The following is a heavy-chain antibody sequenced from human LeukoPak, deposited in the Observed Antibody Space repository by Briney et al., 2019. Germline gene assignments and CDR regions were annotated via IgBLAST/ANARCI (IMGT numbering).Heavy chain of an antibody. J-gene: IGHJ3*01. D-gene: IGHD3-10*01. CDR3: AKGVRGVIRDAVDV. CDR1: GFTFSSNA. V-gene: IGHV3-23*01. CDR2: ISGSSGIA. Sequence: GGSLRLSRTASGFTFSSNAMSGVRQPPGKGLEWVSGISGSSGIASYAESVKGRFTISRDNSKNMVYLQMNGLRDEDTAVYYCAKGVRGVIRDAVDVWGQGTMVTVSS.